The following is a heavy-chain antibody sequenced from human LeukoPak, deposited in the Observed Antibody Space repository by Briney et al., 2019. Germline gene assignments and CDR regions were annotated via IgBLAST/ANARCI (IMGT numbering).Heavy chain of an antibody. CDR1: GFTFSSYW. D-gene: IGHD6-6*01. Sequence: GGSLRLSCAASGFTFSSYWMSWVRQAPGKGLEWVANIKQDGSEKYYVDSVKGRFTISRDNAKNSLYLQMNSLRAEDTAVYCCASIAARPGDTYYYYGMDVWGQGTTVTVSS. CDR2: IKQDGSEK. V-gene: IGHV3-7*01. CDR3: ASIAARPGDTYYYYGMDV. J-gene: IGHJ6*02.